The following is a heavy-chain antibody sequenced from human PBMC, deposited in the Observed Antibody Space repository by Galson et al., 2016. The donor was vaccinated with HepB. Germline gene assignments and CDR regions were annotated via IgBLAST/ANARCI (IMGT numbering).Heavy chain of an antibody. Sequence: SLRLSCAASGFTFLDHGMDWVRQAPGKGLEWVSSVNWNGASKAYADSVKGRLTISRDNAKNSLFLQMNSLRAEDTAVYYCAREWHGSGWFDYWGQGTLVTVSS. J-gene: IGHJ4*02. CDR3: AREWHGSGWFDY. V-gene: IGHV3-20*04. D-gene: IGHD6-19*01. CDR1: GFTFLDHG. CDR2: VNWNGASK.